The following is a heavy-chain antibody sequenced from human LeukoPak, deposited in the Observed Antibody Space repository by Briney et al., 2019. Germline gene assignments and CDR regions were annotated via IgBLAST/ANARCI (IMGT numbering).Heavy chain of an antibody. CDR3: AKADGYNYGSATN. J-gene: IGHJ4*02. CDR2: ISGSGGST. V-gene: IGHV3-23*01. Sequence: PGGSLRPSCGASGFFISSYVMRWGHQAPRKRLEWVSAISGSGGSTFYADSVKGRFTISRDNSKNTLYLQMNSLRAEDTAVYYCAKADGYNYGSATNWGQGTLVTVSS. CDR1: GFFISSYV. D-gene: IGHD5-18*01.